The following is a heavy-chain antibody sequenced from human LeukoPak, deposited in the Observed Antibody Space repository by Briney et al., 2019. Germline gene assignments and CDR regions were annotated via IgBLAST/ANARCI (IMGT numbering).Heavy chain of an antibody. CDR1: GFTFSTYW. D-gene: IGHD3-22*01. Sequence: GGSLRLSCAASGFTFSTYWMSWVRQAPGKGLEWVANIKQDGTEKYYVDSVNGRFTISRDNAKNSLYLQMNSLRAEDTAVYYCARTYYQYFQHWGQGTLVTVSS. V-gene: IGHV3-7*04. CDR2: IKQDGTEK. J-gene: IGHJ1*01. CDR3: ARTYYQYFQH.